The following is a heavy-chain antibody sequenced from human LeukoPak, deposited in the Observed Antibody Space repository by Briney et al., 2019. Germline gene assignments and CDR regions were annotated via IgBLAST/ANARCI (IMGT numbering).Heavy chain of an antibody. D-gene: IGHD4-17*01. V-gene: IGHV4-34*01. J-gene: IGHJ3*02. CDR3: ARDDYGDLSGAFDI. CDR1: GGSFSGYY. Sequence: SETLSLTCAVYGGSFSGYYWSWIRQPPGKGLEWIGEINHSGSANYNPSLKSRVTISVDTSKNQFSLKLSSVTAADTAVYYCARDDYGDLSGAFDIWGQGTMVTVTS. CDR2: INHSGSA.